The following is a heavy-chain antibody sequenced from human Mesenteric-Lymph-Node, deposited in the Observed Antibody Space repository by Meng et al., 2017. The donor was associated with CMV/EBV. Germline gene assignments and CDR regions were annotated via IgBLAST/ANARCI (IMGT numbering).Heavy chain of an antibody. CDR2: ISSSSSYI. J-gene: IGHJ3*02. D-gene: IGHD5-24*01. CDR1: GFTFSSYS. Sequence: GESLKITCAASGFTFSSYSMNWVRQAPGKGLEWVSSISSSSSYIYYADSVKGRFTIYRDNTKNSLSLQMNSLGAEDTAVYYCARDMAADAFDIWGQGTMVTVSS. V-gene: IGHV3-21*01. CDR3: ARDMAADAFDI.